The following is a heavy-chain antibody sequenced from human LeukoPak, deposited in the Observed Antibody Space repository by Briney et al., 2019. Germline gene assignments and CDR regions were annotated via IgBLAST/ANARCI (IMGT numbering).Heavy chain of an antibody. D-gene: IGHD5-24*01. CDR1: GFTFSSYA. V-gene: IGHV3-23*01. CDR3: AKDESYLVATTPFTIEMATILGY. Sequence: PGGSLRLSCAASGFTFSSYAMSWVRQAPGKGLEWVSAISGSGGSTYYADSVKGRFTISRDNSKNTLYLQMNSLRAEDTAVYYCAKDESYLVATTPFTIEMATILGYWGQGTLVTVSS. CDR2: ISGSGGST. J-gene: IGHJ4*02.